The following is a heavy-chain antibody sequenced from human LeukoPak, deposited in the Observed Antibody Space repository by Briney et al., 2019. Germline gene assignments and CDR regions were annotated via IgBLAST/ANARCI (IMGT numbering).Heavy chain of an antibody. Sequence: SETLSLTCTVSGGSISSGSYYWSWTRQPAGKGLEWIGRIYTSGSTNYNPSLKSRVTISVDTSKNQFSLKLSSVTAADTAVYYCARALVAYYDSSGLFDYWGQGTLVTVSS. CDR3: ARALVAYYDSSGLFDY. V-gene: IGHV4-61*02. J-gene: IGHJ4*02. CDR2: IYTSGST. CDR1: GGSISSGSYY. D-gene: IGHD3-22*01.